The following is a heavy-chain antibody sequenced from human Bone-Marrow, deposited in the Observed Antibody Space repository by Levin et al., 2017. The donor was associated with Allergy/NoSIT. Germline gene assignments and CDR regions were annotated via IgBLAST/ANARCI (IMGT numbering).Heavy chain of an antibody. CDR1: GFTFSSYW. Sequence: GGSLRLSCAASGFTFSSYWMSWVRQAPGKGLEWVANIKQDGSEKYYVDSVKGRFTISRDNAKNSLYLQMNSLRAEDTAVYYCARDRGGGSCYFGVCYYYGMDGWGQGTTVTVSS. J-gene: IGHJ6*02. V-gene: IGHV3-7*01. CDR3: ARDRGGGSCYFGVCYYYGMDG. D-gene: IGHD2-15*01. CDR2: IKQDGSEK.